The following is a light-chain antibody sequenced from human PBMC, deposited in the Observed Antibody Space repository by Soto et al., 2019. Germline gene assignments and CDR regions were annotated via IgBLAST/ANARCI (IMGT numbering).Light chain of an antibody. CDR1: SSDVGSYNL. Sequence: QSALTQPASVSGSPGQSITISCTGSSSDVGSYNLVSWYQQYPGKAPKLIVYEASNRPSGVPDRFSGSKSGNTASLTISGLQAADEADYYCSLYTSENTYVFGTGTKVTVL. J-gene: IGLJ1*01. V-gene: IGLV2-14*02. CDR2: EAS. CDR3: SLYTSENTYV.